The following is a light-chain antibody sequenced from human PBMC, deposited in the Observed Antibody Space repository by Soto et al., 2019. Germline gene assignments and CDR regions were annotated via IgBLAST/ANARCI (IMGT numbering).Light chain of an antibody. CDR1: QSIDNK. CDR2: DAS. V-gene: IGKV1-5*01. J-gene: IGKJ1*01. CDR3: QQYNNWPPWT. Sequence: DIQVTQSPSTLSRSVGDRVTITCRASQSIDNKLAWYQRKPGKAPKLLIYDASTLESGVPSTFDGSGFGTEFTLTISSLQSEDFAVYYCQQYNNWPPWTFGQGTKVDI.